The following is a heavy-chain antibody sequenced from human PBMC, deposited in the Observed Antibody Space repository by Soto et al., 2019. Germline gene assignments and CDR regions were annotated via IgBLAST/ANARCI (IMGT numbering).Heavy chain of an antibody. CDR3: ARHGSDSGWFFCDP. CDR1: GGAIGGYY. D-gene: IGHD6-19*01. CDR2: VSYSGST. V-gene: IGHV4-59*08. J-gene: IGHJ5*02. Sequence: SETLSLTCSLSGGAIGGYYWSWIRQPPGKALEWVGYVSYSGSTDYHPSLKSRVSISIDTSKNQFSLKMISVTAADTAVYYCARHGSDSGWFFCDPGGQGALVTVS.